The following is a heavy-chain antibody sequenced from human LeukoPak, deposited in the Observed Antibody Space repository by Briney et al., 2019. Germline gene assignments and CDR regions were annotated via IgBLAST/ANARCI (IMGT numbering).Heavy chain of an antibody. J-gene: IGHJ4*02. V-gene: IGHV3-23*01. CDR3: ARGALELTPDSR. CDR2: IGGSGGSK. D-gene: IGHD1-7*01. Sequence: GGSLRLSCAASGFTFSNYAMTWVRQAPGKGLEWVLTIGGSGGSKFYADSVKGRLTISRDNSKNTLYLQMDSLRVDDTAVYYCARGALELTPDSRWGQGTLVTVSS. CDR1: GFTFSNYA.